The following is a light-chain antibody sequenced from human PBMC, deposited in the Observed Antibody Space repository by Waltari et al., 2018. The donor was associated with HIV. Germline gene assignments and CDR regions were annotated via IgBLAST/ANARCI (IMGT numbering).Light chain of an antibody. CDR2: DVR. J-gene: IGLJ1*01. CDR3: CSYAGSYV. Sequence: QSALTQPRSVSGSPGQSVTISCTGTSSDVGGYNYVSWYQQHPGKAPKLMIYDVRKRPSGVPDRFSGSKSGNTAYLTSSGLQAEDEADYYCCSYAGSYVFGTGTKVTVL. CDR1: SSDVGGYNY. V-gene: IGLV2-11*01.